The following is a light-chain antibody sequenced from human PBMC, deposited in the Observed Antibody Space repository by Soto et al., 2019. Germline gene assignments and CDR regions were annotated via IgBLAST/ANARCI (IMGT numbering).Light chain of an antibody. Sequence: QPVLTQPASVSGSPGQSITISCTGTTSDVGGYNFVSWYQQHPGKAPKLMIYEVTNRPSGVSDRFSGSKSGNTASLTISGLQAEDEADYYCSSYRGSSTLVVFGGGTKLTVL. CDR1: TSDVGGYNF. CDR2: EVT. J-gene: IGLJ2*01. CDR3: SSYRGSSTLVV. V-gene: IGLV2-14*01.